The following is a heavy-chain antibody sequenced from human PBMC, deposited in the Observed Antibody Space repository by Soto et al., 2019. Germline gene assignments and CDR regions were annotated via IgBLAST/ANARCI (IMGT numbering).Heavy chain of an antibody. CDR1: FTSYD. CDR3: ARGPGSSDWRFSYYDMDV. CDR2: MNPNSGNT. V-gene: IGHV1-8*01. Sequence: QVQLVQSGAEVKKPGASVKVSCTFTSYDINWVRQATGQGLEWLGCMNPNSGNTRYAQKFQGRVTMNRNTTKFTAYMDLSSLRPEDTAVYYCARGPGSSDWRFSYYDMDVWGQGTTVTVSS. J-gene: IGHJ6*02. D-gene: IGHD6-19*01.